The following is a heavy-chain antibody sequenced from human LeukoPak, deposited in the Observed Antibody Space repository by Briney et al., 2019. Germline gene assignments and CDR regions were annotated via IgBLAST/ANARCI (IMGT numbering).Heavy chain of an antibody. J-gene: IGHJ4*02. CDR2: IYHSGST. CDR1: GGSISSGDYH. D-gene: IGHD6-6*01. V-gene: IGHV4-30-2*01. Sequence: SETLSLTCTVSGGSISSGDYHWSWIRQPPGKGLEWIGYIYHSGSTYYNPSLKSRVTISVDRSKNQFSLKLSSVTAADTAVYYCARADSSSSGRFDYWGQGTLVTVSS. CDR3: ARADSSSSGRFDY.